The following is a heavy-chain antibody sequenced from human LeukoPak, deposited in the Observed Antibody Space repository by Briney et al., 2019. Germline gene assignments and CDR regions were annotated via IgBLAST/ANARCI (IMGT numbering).Heavy chain of an antibody. CDR3: ARSGMITFGGVINDY. V-gene: IGHV3-48*01. CDR1: GFTLSSYR. J-gene: IGHJ4*02. D-gene: IGHD3-16*01. Sequence: GGSLRLSWAASGFTLSSYRMNWVRQAPGKGLGWVSYISSSSSTIYYADSVKGRFTISRDNAKNSLYLQMNSLRAEDTGVYYCARSGMITFGGVINDYWGQGTLATVSS. CDR2: ISSSSSTI.